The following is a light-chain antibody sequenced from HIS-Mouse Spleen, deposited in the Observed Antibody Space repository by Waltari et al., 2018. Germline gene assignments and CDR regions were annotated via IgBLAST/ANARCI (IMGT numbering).Light chain of an antibody. CDR1: SSDVGGYNY. CDR3: SSYTSSSFNVV. Sequence: QSALTQPASVSGSPGQSITISCTGTSSDVGGYNYVSWYQQHPGKAPKPMSYDVSNRPSGVSNRCSGSKSGNTASLTISGLQAEDEADYYCSSYTSSSFNVVFGGGTKLTVL. CDR2: DVS. V-gene: IGLV2-14*03. J-gene: IGLJ2*01.